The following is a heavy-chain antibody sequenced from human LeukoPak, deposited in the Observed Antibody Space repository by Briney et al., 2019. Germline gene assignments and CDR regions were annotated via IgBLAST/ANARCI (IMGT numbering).Heavy chain of an antibody. CDR2: IYYSGST. Sequence: SETLSLTCTVSGGSISSYYWSWIRQPPGKGLEWIGYIYYSGSTNYNPSLKSRVAIPVDTSKNQFSLKLSSVTAADTAVYYCARDTGELRFLEWLPQTGRYGMDVWGQGTTVTVSS. CDR1: GGSISSYY. CDR3: ARDTGELRFLEWLPQTGRYGMDV. V-gene: IGHV4-59*01. D-gene: IGHD3-3*01. J-gene: IGHJ6*02.